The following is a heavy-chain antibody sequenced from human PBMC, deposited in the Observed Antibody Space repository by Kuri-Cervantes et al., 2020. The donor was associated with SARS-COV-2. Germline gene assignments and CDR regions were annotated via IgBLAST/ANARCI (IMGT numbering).Heavy chain of an antibody. J-gene: IGHJ4*02. D-gene: IGHD3-3*01. CDR3: AKDANDFWSGYYLDY. Sequence: LSLTCAASGFTFSSYGIHWVRQAPGKGLEWVAFIRYDGTDKYYADSVKGRFTISRDNSKNTLYLQMNSLRAEDTAVYYCAKDANDFWSGYYLDYWGQGTLVTVSS. CDR1: GFTFSSYG. CDR2: IRYDGTDK. V-gene: IGHV3-30*02.